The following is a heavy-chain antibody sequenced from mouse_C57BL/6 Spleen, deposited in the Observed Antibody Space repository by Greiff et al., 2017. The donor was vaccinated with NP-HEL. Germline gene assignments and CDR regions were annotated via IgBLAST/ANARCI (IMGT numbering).Heavy chain of an antibody. Sequence: QVQLQQSGAELVRPGTSVKMSCKASGYTFTNYWIGWAKQRPGHGLEWIGDIYPGGGYTNYNEKFKGKATLTADKSSSTAYMQFSSLTSEDSAIYYCARGMEDGYSYYFDYWGQGTTLTVSS. J-gene: IGHJ2*01. V-gene: IGHV1-63*01. CDR1: GYTFTNYW. CDR3: ARGMEDGYSYYFDY. CDR2: IYPGGGYT. D-gene: IGHD2-3*01.